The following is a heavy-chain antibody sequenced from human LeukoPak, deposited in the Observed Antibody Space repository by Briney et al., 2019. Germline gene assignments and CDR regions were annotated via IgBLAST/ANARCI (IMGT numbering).Heavy chain of an antibody. CDR1: GGTFSSYA. Sequence: SVKVPCKASGGTFSSYAISWVRQAPGQGLEWMGRIIPIFGIANYAQKFQGRVTITADKSTSTAYMELSSLRSEDTAVYYCARDPAVYNWNSLNGMDVWGQGTTVTVSS. CDR3: ARDPAVYNWNSLNGMDV. J-gene: IGHJ6*02. CDR2: IIPIFGIA. D-gene: IGHD1-7*01. V-gene: IGHV1-69*04.